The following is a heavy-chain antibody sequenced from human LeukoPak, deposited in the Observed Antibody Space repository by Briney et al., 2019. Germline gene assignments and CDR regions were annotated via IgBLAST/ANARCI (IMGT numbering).Heavy chain of an antibody. CDR3: ARQDYCGGDCYRFDY. CDR2: INPKNGDT. Sequence: ASVKVSCKASGYTFTGHYIYWVRQAPGQGLEWMGRINPKNGDTNFAQKSQGRVTMTRDTSISIAYMELSRLRSDDTAVYYCARQDYCGGDCYRFDYWGQGTLVTVSS. J-gene: IGHJ4*02. D-gene: IGHD2-21*02. V-gene: IGHV1-2*06. CDR1: GYTFTGHY.